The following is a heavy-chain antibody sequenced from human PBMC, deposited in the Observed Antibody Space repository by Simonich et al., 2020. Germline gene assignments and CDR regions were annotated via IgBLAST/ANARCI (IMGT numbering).Heavy chain of an antibody. Sequence: QLQLQESGPGLVKPSETLSLTCTGSGGSISSSSYYWGWIRQPPGKGLDVIGSIYYSGSPYYNPSLKSRVTISGDTSKNQFSLKLSSVTAADTAVYYCARQRVLMVYAIDYWGQGTLVTVSS. CDR3: ARQRVLMVYAIDY. J-gene: IGHJ4*02. V-gene: IGHV4-39*01. CDR2: IYYSGSP. CDR1: GGSISSSSYY. D-gene: IGHD2-8*01.